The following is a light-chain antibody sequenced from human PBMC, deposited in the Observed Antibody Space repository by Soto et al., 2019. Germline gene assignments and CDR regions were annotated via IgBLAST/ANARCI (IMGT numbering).Light chain of an antibody. V-gene: IGLV2-14*01. Sequence: QSVLTQPASVSGSPGQSIAISCTGTSSDVGGYNYVSWYQQHPGTAPKLMIYDVSDRPSGVSNRFSGSKSGNTASLTISGLQAEDEAYYYCSSYTTSSTLVFGGGTKLTVL. CDR3: SSYTTSSTLV. J-gene: IGLJ2*01. CDR2: DVS. CDR1: SSDVGGYNY.